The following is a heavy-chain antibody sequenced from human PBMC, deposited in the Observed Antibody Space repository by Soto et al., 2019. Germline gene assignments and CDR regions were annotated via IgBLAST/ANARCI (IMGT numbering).Heavy chain of an antibody. D-gene: IGHD1-26*01. J-gene: IGHJ5*02. CDR3: AICVEEGATGIWFAP. Sequence: LTCTVPGGSISSGDYYWSWFRQLPGKGLEWIVYIHYSGSTYYNPSQKSRVTISGDTSKNQFALKPSSVKAANTAVDYWAICVEEGATGIWFAPWGQGTLVTVSS. CDR1: GGSISSGDYY. V-gene: IGHV4-30-4*01. CDR2: IHYSGST.